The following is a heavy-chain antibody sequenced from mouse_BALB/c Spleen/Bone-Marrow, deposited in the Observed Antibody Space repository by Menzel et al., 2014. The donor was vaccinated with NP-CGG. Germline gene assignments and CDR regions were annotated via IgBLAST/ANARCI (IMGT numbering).Heavy chain of an antibody. V-gene: IGHV4-1*02. Sequence: EVQLVESGGGLVQPGGSLKLSCAASGFDFSRYWMSWVRQAPGKGLEWIGEINPHSSTINYTPSLKDKFIISRDNAKNTLYLQMSKVRSEDTALYYCERLGDGGWFAYWGQGTLVTVSA. D-gene: IGHD3-3*01. CDR1: GFDFSRYW. CDR2: INPHSSTI. CDR3: ERLGDGGWFAY. J-gene: IGHJ3*01.